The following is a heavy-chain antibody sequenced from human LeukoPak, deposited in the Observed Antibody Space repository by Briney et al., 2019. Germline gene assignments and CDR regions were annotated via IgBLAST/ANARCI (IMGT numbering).Heavy chain of an antibody. CDR2: ISYDGSNK. V-gene: IGHV3-30*01. D-gene: IGHD2/OR15-2a*01. J-gene: IGHJ4*02. Sequence: GRSLRLSCAAPGFTFSSYAMHWVRQAPGKGLEWVAVISYDGSNKYYADSVKGRFTISRDNSKNTLYLQMNSLRAEDTAVYYCARESLIEYYFDYWGQGTLVTVSS. CDR3: ARESLIEYYFDY. CDR1: GFTFSSYA.